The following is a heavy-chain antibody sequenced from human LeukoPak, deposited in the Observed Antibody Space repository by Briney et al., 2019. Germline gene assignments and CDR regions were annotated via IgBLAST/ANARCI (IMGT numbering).Heavy chain of an antibody. J-gene: IGHJ4*02. CDR2: IKQDGSEK. CDR3: ARESHSGSYYFDY. D-gene: IGHD1-26*01. V-gene: IGHV3-7*01. CDR1: AFTFSSYW. Sequence: PGGSLRLSCAASAFTFSSYWMSWVRQAPGKGLEWVANIKQDGSEKYYADSVKGRFTISRDNAKNSLYLQMNSLRAEDTAVYYCARESHSGSYYFDYWGQGSLVPVSS.